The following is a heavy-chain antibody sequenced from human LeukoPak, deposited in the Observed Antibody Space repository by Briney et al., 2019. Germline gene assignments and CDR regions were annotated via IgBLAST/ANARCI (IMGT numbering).Heavy chain of an antibody. V-gene: IGHV1-58*01. CDR2: IVVGSGNT. J-gene: IGHJ4*02. CDR3: AAVHYDSSGSFDY. D-gene: IGHD3-22*01. Sequence: SVTVSCKASGFTFTSTAVQWVRQARGQRLEWIGWIVVGSGNTNYAQKFQERVTITRDMSTSTAYMELSSLRSEDTAVSYCAAVHYDSSGSFDYWGQGTLVTVSS. CDR1: GFTFTSTA.